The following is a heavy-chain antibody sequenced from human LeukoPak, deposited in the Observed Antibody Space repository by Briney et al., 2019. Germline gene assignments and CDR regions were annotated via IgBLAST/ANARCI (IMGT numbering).Heavy chain of an antibody. D-gene: IGHD2-15*01. CDR3: ARDCSGGSCYSDY. CDR1: GFTFSSYA. J-gene: IGHJ4*02. V-gene: IGHV3-23*01. CDR2: ISGSGGST. Sequence: GGSLRLSCAASGFTFSSYAMSWVRQAPGKGLEWVSAISGSGGSTYYADSVKGRFTISRDNAKNSLYLQMNSLRAEDTAVYYCARDCSGGSCYSDYWGQGTLVTVSS.